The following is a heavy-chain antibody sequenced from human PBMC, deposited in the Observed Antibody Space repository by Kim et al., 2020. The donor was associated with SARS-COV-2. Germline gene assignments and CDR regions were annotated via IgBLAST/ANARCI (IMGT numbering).Heavy chain of an antibody. V-gene: IGHV3-23*01. CDR2: IAPGRSST. D-gene: IGHD6-13*01. CDR3: AKDRDSSSRLHYFQS. Sequence: GGSLRLSCAASGFPFGTFTMSWVRQAPGKGLEWVSSIAPGRSSTYYADSVKGRFTNSRDNSKSTLFLQLNSLRAEDTAVYYCAKDRDSSSRLHYFQSGGQST. CDR1: GFPFGTFT. J-gene: IGHJ1*01.